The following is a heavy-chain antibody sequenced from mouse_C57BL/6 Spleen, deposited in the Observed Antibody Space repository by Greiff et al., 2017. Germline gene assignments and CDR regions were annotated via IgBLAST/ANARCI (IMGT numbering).Heavy chain of an antibody. CDR3: AREGPNYGSSLYYAMDY. Sequence: ESGPGLVKPSQSLSLTCSVTGYSITSGYYWNWIRQFPGNKLEWMGYISYDGINNYNPSLKNRISITRDTSKNQFFLKLNSVTTEDTATYYCAREGPNYGSSLYYAMDYWGQGTSVTVSS. CDR2: ISYDGIN. V-gene: IGHV3-6*01. CDR1: GYSITSGYY. J-gene: IGHJ4*01. D-gene: IGHD1-1*01.